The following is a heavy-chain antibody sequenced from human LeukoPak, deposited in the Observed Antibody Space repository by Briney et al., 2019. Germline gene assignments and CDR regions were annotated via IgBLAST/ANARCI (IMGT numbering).Heavy chain of an antibody. V-gene: IGHV3-21*01. CDR3: ARDFRRIAVAGFDY. CDR1: EFTFSSYS. Sequence: GGSLRLSCAASEFTFSSYSMNWVRQAPGKGLEWVSSISSSSSYIYYADSVKGRFTISRDNAKNSLYLQMNSLRAEDTAVYYCARDFRRIAVAGFDYWGQGTLVTVSS. D-gene: IGHD6-19*01. J-gene: IGHJ4*02. CDR2: ISSSSSYI.